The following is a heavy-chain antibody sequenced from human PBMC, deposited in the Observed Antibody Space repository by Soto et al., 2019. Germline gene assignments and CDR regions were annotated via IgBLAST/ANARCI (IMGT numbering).Heavy chain of an antibody. V-gene: IGHV3-30-3*01. D-gene: IGHD3-22*01. CDR1: GFTFSSYA. Sequence: GGSLRLSCAASGFTFSSYAMHWVRQAPGKGLEWVAVISYDGSNKYYADSVKGRFTISRDNSKNTLYLQMNSLRAEDTAVYYCARDRDYYDSSGYYSYYFDYWGQGTLVTVSS. CDR3: ARDRDYYDSSGYYSYYFDY. CDR2: ISYDGSNK. J-gene: IGHJ4*02.